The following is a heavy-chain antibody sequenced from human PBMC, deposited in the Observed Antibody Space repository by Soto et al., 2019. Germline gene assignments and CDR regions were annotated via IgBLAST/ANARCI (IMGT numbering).Heavy chain of an antibody. CDR3: ARANSYGYYYMDV. Sequence: LKVSCKASGYTFTGYYMHWVRQAPGQGLEWMGWINPNSGGTNYAQKFQGWVTMTRDTSISTAYMELSRLRSDDTAVYYCARANSYGYYYMDVWGKGTTVTVSS. D-gene: IGHD5-18*01. V-gene: IGHV1-2*04. J-gene: IGHJ6*03. CDR1: GYTFTGYY. CDR2: INPNSGGT.